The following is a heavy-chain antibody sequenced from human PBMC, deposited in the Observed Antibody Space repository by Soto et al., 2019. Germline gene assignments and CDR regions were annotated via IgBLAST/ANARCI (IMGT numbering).Heavy chain of an antibody. J-gene: IGHJ4*02. Sequence: ELQLLESGGGLVQPGGSLRLSCAASGFNFRRYAMSWVRQAPGKGLEWVSGMSERSGPPLYSDSVKGRFTISRDNSRNTLYLQMDRLRADDTAMYYCAKDRGFGEYLFDSWGQGTLVTVSS. V-gene: IGHV3-23*01. CDR2: MSERSGPP. CDR3: AKDRGFGEYLFDS. CDR1: GFNFRRYA. D-gene: IGHD3-10*01.